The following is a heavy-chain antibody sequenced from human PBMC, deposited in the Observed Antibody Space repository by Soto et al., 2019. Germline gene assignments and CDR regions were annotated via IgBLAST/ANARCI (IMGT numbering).Heavy chain of an antibody. CDR1: GFTFSNYA. V-gene: IGHV3-23*01. J-gene: IGHJ3*02. D-gene: IGHD6-13*01. Sequence: PGGSLRLSCAASGFTFSNYAMSWVRQAPGKGLEWVSTLSGSGGSTYYADSVKGRFTISRDNSKNTLFLQLNSLRADDTAVYYCAKDSGDSSTWANDALDIWAKGQWSPSPQ. CDR3: AKDSGDSSTWANDALDI. CDR2: LSGSGGST.